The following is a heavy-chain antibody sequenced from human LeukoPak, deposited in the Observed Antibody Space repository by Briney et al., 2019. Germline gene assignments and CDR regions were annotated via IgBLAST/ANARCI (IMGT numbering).Heavy chain of an antibody. CDR1: GFTFSSYS. CDR2: ISGSSTYI. V-gene: IGHV3-21*04. J-gene: IGHJ6*03. D-gene: IGHD4/OR15-4a*01. Sequence: GGSLRLSCAASGFTFSSYSMNWVRQAPGKGLEWVSSISGSSTYIYYADSVKGRFTVSRDNAKNSLYLQMNSLRAEDTAVYYCARVKLTYYYMDVWGKGTTVTVSS. CDR3: ARVKLTYYYMDV.